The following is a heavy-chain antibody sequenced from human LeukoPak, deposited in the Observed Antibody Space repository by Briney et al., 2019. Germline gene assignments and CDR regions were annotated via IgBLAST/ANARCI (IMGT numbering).Heavy chain of an antibody. CDR2: IQHDGSNK. CDR1: GFTFTSHG. Sequence: GGSLRLSCVVSGFTFTSHGMHWIRQAPGKGLEWVAFIQHDGSNKYHADSVKGRFTISRDNSKNTLYLEMNSLRADDTAVYYCAKSGYNRFDYWGQGTLVTVSS. CDR3: AKSGYNRFDY. D-gene: IGHD5-24*01. V-gene: IGHV3-30*02. J-gene: IGHJ4*02.